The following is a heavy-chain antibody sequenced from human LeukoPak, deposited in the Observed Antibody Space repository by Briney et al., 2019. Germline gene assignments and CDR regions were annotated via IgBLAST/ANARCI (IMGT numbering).Heavy chain of an antibody. J-gene: IGHJ4*02. CDR2: INPNSGGT. CDR1: GYTFTGYY. CDR3: ARESGPHYDILTGYYL. V-gene: IGHV1-2*02. D-gene: IGHD3-9*01. Sequence: GASVKVSGKASGYTFTGYYMHWVRQAPGQGLEWMGWINPNSGGTNYAQKFQGRVTMTRDTSISTAYMELSRLRSDDTAVYYCARESGPHYDILTGYYLWGQGTLVTVSS.